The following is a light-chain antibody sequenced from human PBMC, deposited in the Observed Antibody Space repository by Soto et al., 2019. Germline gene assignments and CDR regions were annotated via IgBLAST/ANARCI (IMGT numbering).Light chain of an antibody. CDR1: SSDVGGYNY. J-gene: IGLJ3*02. V-gene: IGLV2-8*01. Sequence: QSALTQPPSASGSPGQSVTISCTGTSSDVGGYNYVSWYQQHPGRAPKLMIYEVSKRPSGVPGRFSGSKSGNTASLTVSGLQAEDEADYYCSSYAGSHNWVFGGGTKLTVL. CDR2: EVS. CDR3: SSYAGSHNWV.